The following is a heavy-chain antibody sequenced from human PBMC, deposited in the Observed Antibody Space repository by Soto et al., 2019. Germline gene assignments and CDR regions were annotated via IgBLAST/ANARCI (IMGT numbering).Heavy chain of an antibody. CDR3: TTDSSSWAYYYYYGMDV. J-gene: IGHJ6*02. V-gene: IGHV3-15*01. Sequence: PAGCLRLSCTVSGFTFSNAWMTWVRQAPGKGLEWVGCIISKTDDGTTDYAAPVKGRFTISRDDSRNTLYLQRNSLKTEDTAVYYCTTDSSSWAYYYYYGMDVWGQGTTVTVSS. CDR1: GFTFSNAW. CDR2: IISKTDDGTT. D-gene: IGHD2-2*01.